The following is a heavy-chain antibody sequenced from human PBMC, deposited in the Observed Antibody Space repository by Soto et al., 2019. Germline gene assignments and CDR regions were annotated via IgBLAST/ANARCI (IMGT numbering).Heavy chain of an antibody. Sequence: EVQLVESGGGLVQPGGSLRLSCVASGFTFSRYNMHWVRQAPGKGLEWVAYVTTSGDTMFYADSVEGRFAISRDVAKNSVHLQINSLGDEDTAVYYCVREEASGSSGLTYNYYYNGLDVCGQGTTVTVSS. CDR2: VTTSGDTM. CDR3: VREEASGSSGLTYNYYYNGLDV. D-gene: IGHD3-10*01. CDR1: GFTFSRYN. J-gene: IGHJ6*02. V-gene: IGHV3-48*02.